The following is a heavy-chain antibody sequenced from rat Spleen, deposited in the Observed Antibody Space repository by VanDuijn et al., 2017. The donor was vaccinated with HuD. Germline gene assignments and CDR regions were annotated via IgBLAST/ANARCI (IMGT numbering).Heavy chain of an antibody. Sequence: EVQLEESDGGLVQPGRSLKLSCAASGFTFSNYYMAWVRQAPTKGLEWVASITNSGGSTYYRDSVKGRFTISRDNAKSSLYLHMDSLRSEDTATYYCTTVYGGYNHHFDYWGQGIMVTVSS. J-gene: IGHJ2*01. CDR3: TTVYGGYNHHFDY. D-gene: IGHD1-11*01. CDR1: GFTFSNYY. V-gene: IGHV5-20*01. CDR2: ITNSGGST.